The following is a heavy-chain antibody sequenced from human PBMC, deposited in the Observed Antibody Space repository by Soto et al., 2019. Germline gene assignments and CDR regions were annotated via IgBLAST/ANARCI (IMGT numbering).Heavy chain of an antibody. D-gene: IGHD2-2*01. V-gene: IGHV1-69*01. CDR3: ARSQGSSTSLELYYYYYYGMDV. Sequence: QVQLVQSGAEVKKPGSSVKVSCKASGGTFSSYAISWVRQAPGQGLEWMGGIIPISDTTNYAQKFQGRVTITPDESTNTAYMALSSLRSEDTAVYYCARSQGSSTSLELYYYYYYGMDVWGQGTTVTVSS. J-gene: IGHJ6*02. CDR2: IIPISDTT. CDR1: GGTFSSYA.